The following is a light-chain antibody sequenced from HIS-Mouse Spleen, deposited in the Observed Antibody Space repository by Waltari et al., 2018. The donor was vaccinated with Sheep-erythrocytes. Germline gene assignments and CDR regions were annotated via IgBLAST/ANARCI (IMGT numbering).Light chain of an antibody. Sequence: QSALTQPASVSGSPGQSITISCPGTSSDVGSYNLVPWYQQHPGKAPKLMIYEGSKRPSGVSNRFSGSKSGNTASLTISGLQAEDEADYYCCSYAGSYTYVFGTGTKVTVL. CDR2: EGS. J-gene: IGLJ1*01. V-gene: IGLV2-23*01. CDR3: CSYAGSYTYV. CDR1: SSDVGSYNL.